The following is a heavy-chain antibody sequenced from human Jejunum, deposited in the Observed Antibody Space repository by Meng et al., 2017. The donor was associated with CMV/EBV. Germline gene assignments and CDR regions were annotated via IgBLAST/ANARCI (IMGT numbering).Heavy chain of an antibody. CDR2: ISGSGDKT. Sequence: YAMSWVRQGPGKGLDWVSSISGSGDKTYYAKSVEGRFTISRDNSKSTLYLQMNGLIDEDAAVYFCAKLSGSGPIGGADYYEIDVWGQGTTVTVSS. V-gene: IGHV3-23*01. CDR1: YA. J-gene: IGHJ6*02. D-gene: IGHD3-10*01. CDR3: AKLSGSGPIGGADYYEIDV.